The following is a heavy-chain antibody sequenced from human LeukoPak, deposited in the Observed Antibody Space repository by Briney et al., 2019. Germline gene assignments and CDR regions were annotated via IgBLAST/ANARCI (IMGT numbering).Heavy chain of an antibody. J-gene: IGHJ4*02. D-gene: IGHD4-17*01. Sequence: GRSLRLSCAASEFTFSSYGMHWVRQAPGKGLEWVAVISYDGSNKYYADSVKGRFTISRDNSKNTLYLQMNSLRAEDTAVYYCAKFGDYVSNFDYWGQGTLVTVSS. CDR1: EFTFSSYG. CDR3: AKFGDYVSNFDY. CDR2: ISYDGSNK. V-gene: IGHV3-30*18.